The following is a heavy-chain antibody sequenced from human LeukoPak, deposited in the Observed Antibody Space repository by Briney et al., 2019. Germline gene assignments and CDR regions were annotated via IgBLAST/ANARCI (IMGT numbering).Heavy chain of an antibody. CDR1: GFTFSNYA. D-gene: IGHD6-19*01. Sequence: GGSLRLSCAASGFTFSNYAMNWVRQAPGKGLEWVSGISGSGDSTFYADSVKGRFTISRDNSKNTLYLQMNSLRAEDTAVYYCAKLPVAVPSGGLKCYYFDYWGQGTLVTVSS. J-gene: IGHJ4*02. CDR3: AKLPVAVPSGGLKCYYFDY. V-gene: IGHV3-23*01. CDR2: ISGSGDST.